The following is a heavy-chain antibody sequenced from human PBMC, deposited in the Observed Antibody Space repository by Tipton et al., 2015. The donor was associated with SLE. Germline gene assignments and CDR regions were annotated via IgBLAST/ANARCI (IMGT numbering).Heavy chain of an antibody. D-gene: IGHD6-19*01. CDR1: AGSISTYY. CDR2: IYYSGST. V-gene: IGHV4-59*12. Sequence: LRLSCTVSAGSISTYYWSWIRQPPGKGLEWIGYIYYSGSTKYNPSLNSRVTISVDTSKNQFSLKLTSVTAADTAVYYCARDSPTVAGTLDSWGQGTLVIVSA. J-gene: IGHJ4*02. CDR3: ARDSPTVAGTLDS.